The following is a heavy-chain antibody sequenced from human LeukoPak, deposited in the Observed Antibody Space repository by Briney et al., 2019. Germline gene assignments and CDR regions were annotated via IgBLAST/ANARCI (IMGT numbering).Heavy chain of an antibody. CDR1: GFTFSSYG. D-gene: IGHD1-26*01. CDR3: AKEVGATMFSPFYYFDY. Sequence: PGGSLRLSCAASGFTFSSYGMHWVRQAPGKGLEWVAFIRYDGSNKYYADSVKGRFTISRDNSKNTLYLQMNSLRAEDTAVYYCAKEVGATMFSPFYYFDYWGQGTLVTVSS. V-gene: IGHV3-30*02. J-gene: IGHJ4*02. CDR2: IRYDGSNK.